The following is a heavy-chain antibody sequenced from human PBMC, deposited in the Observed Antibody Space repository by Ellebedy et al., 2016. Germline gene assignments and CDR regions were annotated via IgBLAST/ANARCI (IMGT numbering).Heavy chain of an antibody. CDR3: AADLSGSYWVYAFDI. CDR1: GYTFTSYF. Sequence: ASVKVSXXTSGYTFTSYFMHWVRQAPGQGFERMGVINPSGGSTSYTQNFQGRVTMTRDTSTSTVYMELSSLRSEDTAVYYCAADLSGSYWVYAFDIWGQGTMVTVSS. J-gene: IGHJ3*02. D-gene: IGHD1-26*01. CDR2: INPSGGST. V-gene: IGHV1-46*01.